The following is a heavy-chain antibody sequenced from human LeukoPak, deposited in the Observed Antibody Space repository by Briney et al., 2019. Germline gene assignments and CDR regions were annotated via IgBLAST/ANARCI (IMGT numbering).Heavy chain of an antibody. CDR1: GGSISSYY. Sequence: SETLSLTCTGSGGSISSYYWSWIRQPPGKGLEWIGYIYYSGSTNYNPSLKSRVTISVDTSKNQFSLKLSSVTAADTAVYYCARIGSGYYGFDYWGQGTLVTVSS. CDR3: ARIGSGYYGFDY. D-gene: IGHD3-3*01. J-gene: IGHJ4*02. V-gene: IGHV4-59*08. CDR2: IYYSGST.